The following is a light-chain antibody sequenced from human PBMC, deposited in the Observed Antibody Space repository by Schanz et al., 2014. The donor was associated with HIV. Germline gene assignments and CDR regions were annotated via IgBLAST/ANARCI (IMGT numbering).Light chain of an antibody. V-gene: IGKV3-11*01. J-gene: IGKJ5*01. CDR1: QSVSSSY. CDR3: QQRSNWPT. CDR2: DTS. Sequence: ELVLTQSPATLSMSPGEEATLSCRASQSVSSSYLDWFQQKPGQTPRLLIYDTSNRAAGIPARFSGSGSGTDFTLTISSLEPEDFAVYYCQQRSNWPTFGQGTRLEIK.